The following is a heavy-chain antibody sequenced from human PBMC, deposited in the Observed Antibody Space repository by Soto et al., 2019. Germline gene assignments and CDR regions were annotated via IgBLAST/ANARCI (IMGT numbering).Heavy chain of an antibody. CDR1: GYSFTSYW. CDR3: ARQSPPRYYGSGSYQDYCYGMDV. J-gene: IGHJ6*02. D-gene: IGHD3-10*01. CDR2: IYPGDSDT. V-gene: IGHV5-51*01. Sequence: LKISCKGSGYSFTSYWIGWVRQMPGKGLEWMGSIYPGDSDTRYSPSFQGQVTISADKSICTAYLQWSSLKASDTAMYYCARQSPPRYYGSGSYQDYCYGMDVWGRGTTVTVSS.